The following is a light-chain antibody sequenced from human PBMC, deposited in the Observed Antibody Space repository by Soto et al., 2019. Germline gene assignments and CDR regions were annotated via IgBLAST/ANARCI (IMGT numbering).Light chain of an antibody. CDR2: KAS. J-gene: IGKJ1*01. CDR1: QSISSW. Sequence: DIQMTQSPSTLSASVGDRVIITCRASQSISSWLAWYQQKPGKAPNLLIYKASTLKSGFPSRFSGSGSGIELTLTISRLQPDDFATYYCQQYDNDSWTFGQGTKVEIK. CDR3: QQYDNDSWT. V-gene: IGKV1-5*03.